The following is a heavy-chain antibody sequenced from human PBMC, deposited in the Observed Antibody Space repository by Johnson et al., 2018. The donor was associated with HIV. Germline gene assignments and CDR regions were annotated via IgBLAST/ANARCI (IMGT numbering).Heavy chain of an antibody. D-gene: IGHD6-13*01. Sequence: VQLVESGGGLVQPGGSLRLSCAASGFTVSSNYMSWVRQAPGKGLEWVSGISWNSESVGYADSVKGRFTISRDNAKNSLYLQMNSLRAEDTAVYYCARRGDSSSWFAFDIWGQGTMVTVSS. CDR1: GFTVSSNY. CDR3: ARRGDSSSWFAFDI. CDR2: ISWNSESV. V-gene: IGHV3-48*04. J-gene: IGHJ3*02.